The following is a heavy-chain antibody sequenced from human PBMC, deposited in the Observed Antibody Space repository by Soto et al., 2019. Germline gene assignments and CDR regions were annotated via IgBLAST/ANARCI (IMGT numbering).Heavy chain of an antibody. D-gene: IGHD4-17*01. CDR1: GGSISSGDYY. J-gene: IGHJ5*02. V-gene: IGHV4-30-4*01. CDR2: IYYSGST. Sequence: QVQLQESGPGLVKPSQTLSLTCTVSGGSISSGDYYWSWIRQPPGKGLEWIGYIYYSGSTYYNPALKSRVNTSVDTSKHRFCLNLSPVTAADTAVYYCASVFPRPTVRCFDPWGQGTLVTVSS. CDR3: ASVFPRPTVRCFDP.